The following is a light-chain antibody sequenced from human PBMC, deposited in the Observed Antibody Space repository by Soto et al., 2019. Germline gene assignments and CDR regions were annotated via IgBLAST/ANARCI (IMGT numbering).Light chain of an antibody. Sequence: DIQVTQSPSTLSASVGDRVTITCRASQSISSYLAWYQQKPGKAPKLLIYKASNLESGVPSRFSGSGSGTEFTLTNSSLQPDDFASYYCQQYNSHSPWTFGQGTKVEIK. J-gene: IGKJ1*01. CDR2: KAS. CDR1: QSISSY. V-gene: IGKV1-5*03. CDR3: QQYNSHSPWT.